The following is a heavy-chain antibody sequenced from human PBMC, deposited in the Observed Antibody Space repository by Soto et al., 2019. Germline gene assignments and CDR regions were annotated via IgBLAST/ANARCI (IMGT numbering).Heavy chain of an antibody. J-gene: IGHJ1*01. CDR3: AQEGSASGWYWES. V-gene: IGHV3-23*05. CDR1: GFTFSVSA. CDR2: IPRSGSEA. D-gene: IGHD6-19*01. Sequence: PGGSLRLSCADSGFTFSVSAMSWVRHAQGRGLEPVASIPRSGSEAFYGGSVRGRFSTSRDNSKNMLILEMNSLRVEDTARYYCAQEGSASGWYWESWGQGALVPVSS.